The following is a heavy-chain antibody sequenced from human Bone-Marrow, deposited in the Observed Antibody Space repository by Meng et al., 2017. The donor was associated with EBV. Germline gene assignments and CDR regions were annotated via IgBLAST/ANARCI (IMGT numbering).Heavy chain of an antibody. Sequence: QVRLQDSGPGLVKPSQTLSLTCAVSGGSISTGYYYWTWIRQPPGKGLEWIGYMYYNGITYYNPSPKSRVTISGDSSKNQFSLKLTSVTAADTAVYFCARGSSFCSGGSCFENWGQGTLVTVSS. D-gene: IGHD2-15*01. CDR2: MYYNGIT. CDR1: GGSISTGYYY. J-gene: IGHJ4*02. V-gene: IGHV4-30-4*01. CDR3: ARGSSFCSGGSCFEN.